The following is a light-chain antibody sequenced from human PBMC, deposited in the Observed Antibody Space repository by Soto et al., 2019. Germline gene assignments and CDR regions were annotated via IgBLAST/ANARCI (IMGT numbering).Light chain of an antibody. CDR3: CSYAGKYNFWV. Sequence: QSALTQPRSVSGSPGQSVTISCTGTNSDIGGYNYVSWYQQHPGKAPKVMIYDVSGRPSGVPDRFSGSKSGNTASLTISGLQAEYEADYYCCSYAGKYNFWVFGGGTKLTVL. J-gene: IGLJ3*02. CDR2: DVS. V-gene: IGLV2-11*01. CDR1: NSDIGGYNY.